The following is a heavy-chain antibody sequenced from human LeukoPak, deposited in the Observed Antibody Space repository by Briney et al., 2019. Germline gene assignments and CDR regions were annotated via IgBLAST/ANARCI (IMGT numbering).Heavy chain of an antibody. V-gene: IGHV1-8*03. Sequence: ASVKVSCKASGYTFTSYDINWLRQATGQGLEWMGWMNPNSGNTGYAQKFQGRVTITRNTSISTAYMELSSLRSEDTALYYCARGRTRSSTSCLGYWGQGTLVTVSS. J-gene: IGHJ4*02. D-gene: IGHD2-2*01. CDR3: ARGRTRSSTSCLGY. CDR1: GYTFTSYD. CDR2: MNPNSGNT.